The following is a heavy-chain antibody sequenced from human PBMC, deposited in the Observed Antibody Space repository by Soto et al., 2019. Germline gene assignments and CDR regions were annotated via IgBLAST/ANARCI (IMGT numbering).Heavy chain of an antibody. V-gene: IGHV6-1*01. CDR2: TYFRSKWYN. Sequence: QTLSLTCAISEDSVSSNTASWNWIRQSPSRGLEWLGRTYFRSKWYNDYAVSVKSRIIINPDTSNNQFSLQLNSVTPEDTAVYFCAKGDNLGPKTGYAFDPWGQGIMVTV. J-gene: IGHJ5*02. CDR1: EDSVSSNTAS. CDR3: AKGDNLGPKTGYAFDP. D-gene: IGHD5-12*01.